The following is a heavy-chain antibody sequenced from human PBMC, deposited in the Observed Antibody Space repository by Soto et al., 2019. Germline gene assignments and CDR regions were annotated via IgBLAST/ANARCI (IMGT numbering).Heavy chain of an antibody. V-gene: IGHV1-69*08. J-gene: IGHJ6*03. CDR3: ARDLDRSGGKRYYYYYLDV. CDR2: IIPILGIV. D-gene: IGHD2-15*01. Sequence: QVQLVQSGAEVKTPGSSVKVSCKASGGTFSSYTISWVRQAPGPGREWMGRIIPILGIVNYAQKVQGRVTIRADKATSTSYMELSSLRSEDTVVYYCARDLDRSGGKRYYYYYLDVWGKGPTVTVSS. CDR1: GGTFSSYT.